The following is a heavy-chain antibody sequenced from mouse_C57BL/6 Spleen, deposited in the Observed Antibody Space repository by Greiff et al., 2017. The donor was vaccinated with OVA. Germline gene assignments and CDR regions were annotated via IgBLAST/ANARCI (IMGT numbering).Heavy chain of an antibody. D-gene: IGHD1-1*01. Sequence: VQLQQSGPELVKPGASVKISCKASGYSFTGYYMHWVKQSSEKSLEWIGEINPSTGGTSYNQKFKGKATLTVDKSSSTAYMQLKSLTSEDSAVYYCALCGSSAHWYFDVWGTGTTVTVSS. CDR3: ALCGSSAHWYFDV. CDR1: GYSFTGYY. V-gene: IGHV1-43*01. J-gene: IGHJ1*03. CDR2: INPSTGGT.